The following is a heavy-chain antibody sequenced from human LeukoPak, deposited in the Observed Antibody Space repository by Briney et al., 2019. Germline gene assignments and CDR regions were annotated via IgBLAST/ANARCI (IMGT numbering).Heavy chain of an antibody. D-gene: IGHD4-17*01. Sequence: GGSLRLSCAASGFIFSHYGMNWVRQAPGKGLEWVSGITSRSTTYYADSVKGRFTISRDNSKNTLYLQMNSLRAEDTAVYYCARAPTYGAGFDYWGQGTLVTVSS. J-gene: IGHJ4*02. CDR1: GFIFSHYG. CDR2: ITSRSTT. V-gene: IGHV3-53*01. CDR3: ARAPTYGAGFDY.